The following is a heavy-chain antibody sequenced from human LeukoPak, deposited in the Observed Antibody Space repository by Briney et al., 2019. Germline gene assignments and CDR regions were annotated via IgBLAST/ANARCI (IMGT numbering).Heavy chain of an antibody. CDR3: ARHKDYYYSYMDV. V-gene: IGHV4-39*01. J-gene: IGHJ6*03. CDR1: GGSISSSSYY. Sequence: PSETLSLTCTASGGSISSSSYYWGWIRQPPGKGLEWIGSIYYSGSTYYNPSLKSRVTISVDTSKNQFSLKLSSVTAADTAVYYCARHKDYYYSYMDVWGKGTTVTISS. CDR2: IYYSGST.